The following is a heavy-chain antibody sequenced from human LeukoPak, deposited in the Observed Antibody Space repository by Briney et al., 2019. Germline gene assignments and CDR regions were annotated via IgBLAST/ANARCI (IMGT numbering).Heavy chain of an antibody. Sequence: SEPLSLTCTVSGHSIPSGYYWGWIRQPPGKGLEWIGSIYYSGNTYYTPSLKSRVTISVDKPRNQFSLKLFSVTAADTAVYYCAKGPMATQFSDYWGQGTLVTVSS. V-gene: IGHV4-38-2*02. CDR3: AKGPMATQFSDY. CDR1: GHSIPSGYY. J-gene: IGHJ4*02. CDR2: IYYSGNT. D-gene: IGHD5-24*01.